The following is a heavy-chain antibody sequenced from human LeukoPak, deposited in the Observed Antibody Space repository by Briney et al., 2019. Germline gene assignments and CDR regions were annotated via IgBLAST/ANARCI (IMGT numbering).Heavy chain of an antibody. D-gene: IGHD4-17*01. CDR1: GFTFSTYG. V-gene: IGHV3-30*18. Sequence: GGSLRLSCAASGFTFSTYGMHWVRQAPGKGLDWVAYISYDESHEYYADSVKGRFTISRDNSKNTLYLQMNSLRAEDTAVYYCAKDSKHYGLDYWGQGTLVTVSS. CDR3: AKDSKHYGLDY. CDR2: ISYDESHE. J-gene: IGHJ4*02.